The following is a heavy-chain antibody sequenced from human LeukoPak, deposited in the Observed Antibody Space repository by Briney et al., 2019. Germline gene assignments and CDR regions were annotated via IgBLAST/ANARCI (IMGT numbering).Heavy chain of an antibody. D-gene: IGHD2-21*01. CDR2: IYYSGST. V-gene: IGHV4-59*01. CDR3: ARRFPGYYYYMDV. CDR1: GGSISSYY. J-gene: IGHJ6*03. Sequence: SETLSLTCTVSGGSISSYYWSWIRQPPGKGLEWIGYIYYSGSTNYNPSLKSRVTISVDTSKNQFSLKLSSVTAADTAVYYCARRFPGYYYYMDVWGKGTTVTVSS.